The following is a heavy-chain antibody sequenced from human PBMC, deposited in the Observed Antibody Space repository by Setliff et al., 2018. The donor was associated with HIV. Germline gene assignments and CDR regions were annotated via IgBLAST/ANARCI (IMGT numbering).Heavy chain of an antibody. V-gene: IGHV3-48*01. Sequence: PGGSLRLSCAASGFNFGSYSLNWVRQAPGKGMEWVSYINRYGPTIYSADSVKGRFTISRDDAKNSLYLHMDSLRAEDTAVYYCARSQHSSSLRYFDYWGQGTLVTVSS. J-gene: IGHJ4*02. D-gene: IGHD6-13*01. CDR3: ARSQHSSSLRYFDY. CDR2: INRYGPTI. CDR1: GFNFGSYS.